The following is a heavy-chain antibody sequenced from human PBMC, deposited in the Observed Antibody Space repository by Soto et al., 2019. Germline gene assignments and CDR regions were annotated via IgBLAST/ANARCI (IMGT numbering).Heavy chain of an antibody. V-gene: IGHV4-34*01. Sequence: SETLSLTCAVYGGSFSGYYWSWIRQPPGKGLEWIGEINHSGSTNYNPSLKSRVTISVDTSKNQFSLKLSSVTAADTAVYYCARMGYSYGPRYYGMDVWGQGTTVTVSS. CDR3: ARMGYSYGPRYYGMDV. CDR2: INHSGST. D-gene: IGHD5-18*01. J-gene: IGHJ6*02. CDR1: GGSFSGYY.